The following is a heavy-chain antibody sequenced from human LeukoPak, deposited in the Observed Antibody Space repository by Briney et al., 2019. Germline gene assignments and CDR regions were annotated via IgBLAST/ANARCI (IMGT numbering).Heavy chain of an antibody. J-gene: IGHJ4*02. V-gene: IGHV4-34*01. D-gene: IGHD2-15*01. CDR3: ARTPGAFDF. Sequence: SETLSLTCAVYDDSFTYYHWTWIRQSPGRGLEWIGEVSHTGDTDYNPSLKNRLTISIDTSNKQFSLRLTSVTAADTAVYYCARTPGAFDFWGQGTLVTVSS. CDR2: VSHTGDT. CDR1: DDSFTYYH.